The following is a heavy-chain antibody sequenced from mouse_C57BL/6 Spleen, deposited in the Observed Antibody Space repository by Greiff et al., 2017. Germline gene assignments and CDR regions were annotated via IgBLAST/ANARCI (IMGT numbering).Heavy chain of an antibody. Sequence: QVQLQQPGAELVRPGSSVKLSCKAPGYTFTSYWMHWVKQRPIQGLEWIGNIDPPDSETHYNQKFKDKATFTVDKSSSTAYMQLSRLTSEDSAVYYCARLSTEFAYWGQGTLVSVSA. CDR1: GYTFTSYW. V-gene: IGHV1-52*01. D-gene: IGHD1-1*01. CDR3: ARLSTEFAY. J-gene: IGHJ3*01. CDR2: IDPPDSET.